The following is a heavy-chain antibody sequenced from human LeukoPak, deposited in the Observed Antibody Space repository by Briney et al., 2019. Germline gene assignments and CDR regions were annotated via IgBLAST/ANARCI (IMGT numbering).Heavy chain of an antibody. V-gene: IGHV4-34*01. CDR3: ARGGGTYYYDSLVYYMDV. CDR1: GGSFSGYY. D-gene: IGHD3-22*01. CDR2: INHSGST. J-gene: IGHJ6*03. Sequence: SETLSLTCAVYGGSFSGYYWSWIRQPPGKGLEWIGEINHSGSTNYNPSLKSRVTISVDTSKNQFSLKLSSVTAADTAVYYCARGGGTYYYDSLVYYMDVRGKGTTVTVSS.